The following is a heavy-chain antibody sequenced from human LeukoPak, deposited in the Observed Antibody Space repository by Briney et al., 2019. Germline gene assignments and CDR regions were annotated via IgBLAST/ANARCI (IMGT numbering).Heavy chain of an antibody. V-gene: IGHV3-64*01. CDR3: ARQWYSSSFDY. J-gene: IGHJ4*02. D-gene: IGHD6-13*01. Sequence: GGSLRLSCAASGFTFTSYPMLWVRRAPGRGLKYCAGISSNGGSTYYSRSVKGRFTISRNNAKNTLYLQMNRLTAEDTAVYYCARQWYSSSFDYWGQGTLVTVSP. CDR1: GFTFTSYP. CDR2: ISSNGGST.